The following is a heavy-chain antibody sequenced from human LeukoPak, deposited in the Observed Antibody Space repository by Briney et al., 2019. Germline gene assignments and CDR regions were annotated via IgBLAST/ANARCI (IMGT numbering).Heavy chain of an antibody. J-gene: IGHJ6*02. D-gene: IGHD5-24*01. CDR1: GGSISSYY. V-gene: IGHV4-59*12. CDR3: ARGFRGQKYGMDV. CDR2: IYYSGST. Sequence: SETLSLTCTVSGGSISSYYWNWIRQPPGKGLEWIGYIYYSGSTNYNPSLKSRVTISVDTSKNQFSLKLSSVTAADTAVYFCARGFRGQKYGMDVWGQGTTVTVSS.